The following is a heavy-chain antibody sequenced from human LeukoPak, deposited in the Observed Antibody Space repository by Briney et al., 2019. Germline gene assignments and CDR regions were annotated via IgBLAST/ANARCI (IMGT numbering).Heavy chain of an antibody. CDR1: GFTLSSYS. J-gene: IGHJ3*02. CDR3: ARVLMVPHDAFDI. D-gene: IGHD2-8*01. V-gene: IGHV3-21*01. CDR2: ISSSSRYI. Sequence: PGGSLRLSCAAYGFTLSSYSRNWVRQTPGKGLEWVSSISSSSRYIYYADSVKGRFTISRDNAKNSLYLQRNSLRAEDTAVYYCARVLMVPHDAFDIWGQGTMVTVSS.